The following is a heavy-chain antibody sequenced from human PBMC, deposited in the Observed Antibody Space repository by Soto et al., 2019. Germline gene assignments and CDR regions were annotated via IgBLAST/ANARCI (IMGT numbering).Heavy chain of an antibody. V-gene: IGHV3-23*01. CDR2: ISGSGGST. J-gene: IGHJ4*02. Sequence: WGSLRLSCAASGFTFSSYAMSWVRQAPGKGLEWVSAISGSGGSTYYADSVKGRFTISRDNSKNTLYLQMNSLRAEDTAVYYCAXRGPYYDYVWGSYRYDYWGQGTLVTVSS. CDR1: GFTFSSYA. D-gene: IGHD3-16*02. CDR3: AXRGPYYDYVWGSYRYDY.